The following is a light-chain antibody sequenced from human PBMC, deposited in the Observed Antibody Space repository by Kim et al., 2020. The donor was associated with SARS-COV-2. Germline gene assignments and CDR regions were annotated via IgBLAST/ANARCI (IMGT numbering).Light chain of an antibody. J-gene: IGLJ3*02. CDR3: SSWDDTLRAWV. CDR2: RDS. V-gene: IGLV1-47*01. Sequence: GQRVTSSCSGSASNIGSNSVFWYQQLPGSAPKVLIYRDSQRPSGVPARFSGTKSGTSASLAISGVRSDDEADYFCSSWDDTLRAWVFGGGTKVTVL. CDR1: ASNIGSNS.